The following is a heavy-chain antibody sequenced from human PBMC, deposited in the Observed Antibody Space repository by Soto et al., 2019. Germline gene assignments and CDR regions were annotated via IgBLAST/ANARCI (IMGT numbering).Heavy chain of an antibody. V-gene: IGHV5-10-1*01. J-gene: IGHJ4*02. CDR2: IDPSDSQT. D-gene: IGHD3-22*01. Sequence: RGESLKISCKGSRYSFAGYWITWVRQKPGKGLEWMGRIDPSDSQTYYSPSFRGHVTISVTKSITTVFLQWSSLRASDTAMYYCARQIYDSDTGPNFQYYFDSWGQGTPVTV. CDR3: ARQIYDSDTGPNFQYYFDS. CDR1: RYSFAGYW.